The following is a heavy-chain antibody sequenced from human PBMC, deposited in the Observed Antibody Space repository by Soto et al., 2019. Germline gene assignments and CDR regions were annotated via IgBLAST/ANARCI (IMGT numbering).Heavy chain of an antibody. V-gene: IGHV4-34*01. CDR3: VGYTASHNWFDP. D-gene: IGHD6-13*01. J-gene: IGHJ5*02. CDR1: GGSFSGYY. Sequence: PSETLSLTCAVYGGSFSGYYWSWIRQPPGKGLEWIGEINHSGSTNYNPSLKSRVTISVDTSKNQFSLDLTSVTAADTARYFCVGYTASHNWFDPWGQGTLVTVSS. CDR2: INHSGST.